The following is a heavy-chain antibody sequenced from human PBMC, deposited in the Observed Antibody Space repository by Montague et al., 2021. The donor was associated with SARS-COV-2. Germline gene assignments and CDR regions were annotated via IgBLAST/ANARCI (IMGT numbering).Heavy chain of an antibody. CDR3: AREDIVVVPAARDWFDP. V-gene: IGHV3-30-3*01. D-gene: IGHD2-2*01. J-gene: IGHJ5*02. CDR1: GFTFSSYA. Sequence: SLRLSCPASGFTFSSYAMHWVRQAPGKGLEWVAVISYDGSNKYYADSVKGRFTISRDNSKNTLYLQMNSLRAEDTAVYYCAREDIVVVPAARDWFDPWGQGTLVTVSS. CDR2: ISYDGSNK.